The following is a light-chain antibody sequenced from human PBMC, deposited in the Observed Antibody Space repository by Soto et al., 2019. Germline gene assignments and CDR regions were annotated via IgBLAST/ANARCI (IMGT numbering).Light chain of an antibody. V-gene: IGKV2-28*01. CDR1: QSLLHSNGYKY. CDR2: LGS. J-gene: IGKJ5*01. Sequence: QSPLSLPVRLGQPDSISCRSSQSLLHSNGYKYLDWYLQKPGQSPQLLIYLGSNRASGVPDRFTGSGSGTDFTLKISRVEAEDVRIYYCMQALQTPTFGQGTRLEIK. CDR3: MQALQTPT.